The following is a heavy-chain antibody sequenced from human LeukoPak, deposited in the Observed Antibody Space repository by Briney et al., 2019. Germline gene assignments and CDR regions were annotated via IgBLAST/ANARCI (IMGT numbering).Heavy chain of an antibody. CDR1: GFTFSSYG. D-gene: IGHD6-6*01. V-gene: IGHV3-33*01. J-gene: IGHJ4*02. CDR2: IWYDGSNK. Sequence: PGGSLRLSCAASGFTFSSYGMHWVRQAPGKGLEWVAVIWYDGSNKYYADSVKGRFTISRDNSKNTLYLQMNSPRAEDTAVYYCARDGDSSSSLLGTPLDYWGQGTLVTVSS. CDR3: ARDGDSSSSLLGTPLDY.